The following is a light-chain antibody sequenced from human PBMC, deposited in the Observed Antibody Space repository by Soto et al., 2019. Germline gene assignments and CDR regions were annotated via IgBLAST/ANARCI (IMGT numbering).Light chain of an antibody. CDR3: QQYGSSPFT. J-gene: IGKJ3*01. Sequence: EIVLTQSPGTLSLSPGERATLSCGASQTVSGSYLAWYQQKPGQAPRLLIHGATNRATGIPDRFSGSRSGTDFSLTISRLEPEDSAVYYCQQYGSSPFTFGHGTNVEIK. CDR2: GAT. CDR1: QTVSGSY. V-gene: IGKV3-20*01.